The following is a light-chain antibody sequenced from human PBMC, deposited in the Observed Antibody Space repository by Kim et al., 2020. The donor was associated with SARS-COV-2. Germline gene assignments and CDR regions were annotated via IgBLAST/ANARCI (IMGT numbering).Light chain of an antibody. V-gene: IGLV2-14*03. CDR2: DVS. CDR3: SSYTSSDTLV. J-gene: IGLJ2*01. CDR1: SSDVGGYNY. Sequence: GQSITISCPGTSSDVGGYNYVSWYQQHPGKAPKLMIYDVSSRPSGVSDRFSGSKSGNTASLTISGLQAEDEADYYCSSYTSSDTLVFGGGTQLTVL.